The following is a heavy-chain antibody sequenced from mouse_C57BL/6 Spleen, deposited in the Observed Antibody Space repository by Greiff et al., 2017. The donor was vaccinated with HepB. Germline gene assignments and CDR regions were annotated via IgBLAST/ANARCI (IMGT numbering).Heavy chain of an antibody. J-gene: IGHJ1*03. D-gene: IGHD1-1*01. CDR1: GFTFSSYA. CDR2: ISSGGDYI. V-gene: IGHV5S21*01. Sequence: EVMLVESGEGLVKPGGSLQLSCAASGFTFSSYAMSWVRQTPEKRLEWVAYISSGGDYIYYAATVKGRFTISRDNARNTLYLQMSSLKSEDTAMYYCTRPPLITTVVSYWYFDVWGTGTTVTVSS. CDR3: TRPPLITTVVSYWYFDV.